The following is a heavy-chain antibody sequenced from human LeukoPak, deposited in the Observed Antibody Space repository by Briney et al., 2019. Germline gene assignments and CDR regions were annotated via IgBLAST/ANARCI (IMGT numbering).Heavy chain of an antibody. D-gene: IGHD6-13*01. Sequence: SETLSLTCTVSGGSISSSTYYWAWVRQPPGKGLEWIGSIYYSGSTYYKPSLKSRVTISLDTSKNQFSLKLSSVTAADTAVYYCARAYSPPQWSPFDYWGQGTLVTVSS. V-gene: IGHV4-39*07. CDR1: GGSISSSTYY. CDR3: ARAYSPPQWSPFDY. J-gene: IGHJ4*02. CDR2: IYYSGST.